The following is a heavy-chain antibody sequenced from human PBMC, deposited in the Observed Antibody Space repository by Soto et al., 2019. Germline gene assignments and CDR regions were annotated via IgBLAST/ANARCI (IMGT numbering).Heavy chain of an antibody. CDR2: IYATGTT. J-gene: IGHJ5*02. CDR1: GASISGYY. Sequence: SETLSLTCTVSGASISGYYWSWIRKSAGKGLEWIGRIYATGTTHYNPSLKSRVMMSVDTSKKQFSLKLRSVTAADTAVYYCVRDGTKTLREWFDPWGQGIAVTVSS. V-gene: IGHV4-4*07. CDR3: VRDGTKTLREWFDP. D-gene: IGHD1-1*01.